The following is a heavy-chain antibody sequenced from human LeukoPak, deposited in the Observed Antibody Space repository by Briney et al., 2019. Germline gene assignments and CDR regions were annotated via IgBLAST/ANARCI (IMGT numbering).Heavy chain of an antibody. Sequence: ASVKVSCKASGGTFSSYAISWVRQAPGQGLEWMGGIIPIFGTANYAQKFQGRVTITADESTSTAYMELSSLRSEDTAVYYCARDLGSTHGYFDYWGQGTLVTVSS. V-gene: IGHV1-69*13. D-gene: IGHD2-2*01. CDR1: GGTFSSYA. CDR2: IIPIFGTA. CDR3: ARDLGSTHGYFDY. J-gene: IGHJ4*02.